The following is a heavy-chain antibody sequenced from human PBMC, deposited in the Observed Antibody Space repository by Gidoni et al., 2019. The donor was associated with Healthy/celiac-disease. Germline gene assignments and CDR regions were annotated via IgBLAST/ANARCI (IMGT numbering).Heavy chain of an antibody. V-gene: IGHV4-34*01. Sequence: QVQLQQWGAGLLKPSETLSLTCAVYGGSFSGYYWRWIRQPPGKGLEWIGEINHSGSTNYNPSLKSRVTISVDTSKNQFSLKLSSVTAADTAVYYCARDRTIYSYGLVDAFDIWGQGTMVTVSS. D-gene: IGHD5-18*01. J-gene: IGHJ3*02. CDR3: ARDRTIYSYGLVDAFDI. CDR2: INHSGST. CDR1: GGSFSGYY.